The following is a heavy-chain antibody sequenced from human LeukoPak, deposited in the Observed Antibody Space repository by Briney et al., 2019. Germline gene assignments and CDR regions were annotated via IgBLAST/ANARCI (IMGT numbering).Heavy chain of an antibody. J-gene: IGHJ6*02. Sequence: GGSLRLSCAASGFTFSSYSMNWVRQAPGKGLEWVSYISSSSSTIYYADSVKGRFTISRDNAKNSLYLQMNSLRAEDTAVYYCARAKGDTARMNYYGMDVWGQGTTVTVSS. CDR1: GFTFSSYS. CDR2: ISSSSSTI. V-gene: IGHV3-48*04. D-gene: IGHD5-18*01. CDR3: ARAKGDTARMNYYGMDV.